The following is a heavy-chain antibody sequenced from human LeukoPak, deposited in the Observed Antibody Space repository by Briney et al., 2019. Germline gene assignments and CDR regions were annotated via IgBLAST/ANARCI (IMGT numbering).Heavy chain of an antibody. CDR1: GFTFDDYT. CDR2: INWNGGST. CDR3: ARDGNYDNSGYPLDY. V-gene: IGHV3-20*04. D-gene: IGHD3-22*01. Sequence: GGSLRLSCAASGFTFDDYTMSWVRQAPGKGLEWVSGINWNGGSTGCADSVKGRFTISRDNAKNSLYLQMNSLRAEDTALYYCARDGNYDNSGYPLDYWGQGTLVTVSS. J-gene: IGHJ4*02.